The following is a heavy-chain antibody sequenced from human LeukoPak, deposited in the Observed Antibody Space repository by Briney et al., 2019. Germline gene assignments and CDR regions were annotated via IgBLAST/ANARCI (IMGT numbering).Heavy chain of an antibody. CDR2: ISPSGGIT. CDR3: AKDDDWGRFKD. J-gene: IGHJ1*01. D-gene: IGHD3-16*01. Sequence: GGSLRLSCVASGFAFSNHNMDWVRQAPGKGLEWVSGISPSGGITYYTDSGRGRFTIPRDNSKNTVSLQMNSLRGEDTAVYYCAKDDDWGRFKDWGQGTLVTVSS. CDR1: GFAFSNHN. V-gene: IGHV3-23*01.